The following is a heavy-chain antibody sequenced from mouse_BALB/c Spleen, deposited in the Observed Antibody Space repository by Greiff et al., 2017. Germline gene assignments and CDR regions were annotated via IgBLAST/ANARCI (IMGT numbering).Heavy chain of an antibody. CDR3: AGWLLRDYYAMDY. D-gene: IGHD2-3*01. Sequence: EVQLQESGPGLVKPSQSLSLTCTVTGYSITSDYAWNWIRQFPGNKLEWMGYISYSGSTSYNPSLKSRISITRDTSKNQFFLQLNSVTTEDTATYYCAGWLLRDYYAMDYWGQGTSVTVSS. V-gene: IGHV3-2*02. CDR1: GYSITSDYA. CDR2: ISYSGST. J-gene: IGHJ4*01.